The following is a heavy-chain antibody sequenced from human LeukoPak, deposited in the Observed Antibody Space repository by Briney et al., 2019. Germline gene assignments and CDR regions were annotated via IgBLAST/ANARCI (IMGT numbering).Heavy chain of an antibody. CDR3: AKDHYYDSSGYPNHY. V-gene: IGHV3-23*01. J-gene: IGHJ4*02. D-gene: IGHD3-22*01. CDR2: ISGSGGST. CDR1: GFTFSNYA. Sequence: GGSLRLSCAASGFTFSNYAMSWVRQAPGKGLEWVSGISGSGGSTYYADSVKGRFTISRDNSKNTLYLQMNSLRAEDTAVYYCAKDHYYDSSGYPNHYWGQGTLVTVSS.